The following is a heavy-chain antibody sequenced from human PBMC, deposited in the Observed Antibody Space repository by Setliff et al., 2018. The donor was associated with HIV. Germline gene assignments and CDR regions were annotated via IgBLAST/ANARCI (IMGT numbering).Heavy chain of an antibody. D-gene: IGHD3-10*01. CDR1: GYTFNSYA. V-gene: IGHV1-2*06. CDR3: ARGKGSSGYYYYYGMDV. J-gene: IGHJ6*02. CDR2: INPNSGGT. Sequence: ASVKVSCKASGYTFNSYAMHWVRQAPGQGLEWMGRINPNSGGTNYAQKFQGRVTMTRDTSISTAYMELSRLRSDDTAVYYCARGKGSSGYYYYYGMDVWGQGTTVTVSS.